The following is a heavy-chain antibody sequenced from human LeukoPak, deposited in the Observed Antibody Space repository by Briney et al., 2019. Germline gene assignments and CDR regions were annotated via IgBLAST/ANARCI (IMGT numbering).Heavy chain of an antibody. CDR1: GYSISSGYY. CDR2: IYHSGST. V-gene: IGHV4-38-2*01. CDR3: ARQQLGGIDY. J-gene: IGHJ4*02. D-gene: IGHD6-13*01. Sequence: SETLSLTCAVSGYSISSGYYRGWIRQPPGKGLEWIGSIYHSGSTYYNPSLKSRVTISVDTSKNQFSLKLSSVTAADTAVYYCARQQLGGIDYWGQGTLVTVSS.